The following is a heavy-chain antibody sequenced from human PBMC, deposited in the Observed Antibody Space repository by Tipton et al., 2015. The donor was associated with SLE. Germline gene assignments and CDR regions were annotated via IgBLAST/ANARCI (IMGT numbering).Heavy chain of an antibody. J-gene: IGHJ4*02. CDR2: IFTDGST. Sequence: LRLSCTVSGASINSGNYYWTWIRQPAGKGLEWLGRIFTDGSTNYDRSLRSRATISLDTSKNQFSLKLSSVTAADTAVYYCAREHENGDVFDQWGQGTLVTVSS. D-gene: IGHD3-10*01. CDR3: AREHENGDVFDQ. V-gene: IGHV4-61*02. CDR1: GASINSGNYY.